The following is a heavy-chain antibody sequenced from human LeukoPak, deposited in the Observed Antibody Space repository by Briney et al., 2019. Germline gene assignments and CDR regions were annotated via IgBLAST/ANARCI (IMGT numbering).Heavy chain of an antibody. D-gene: IGHD3-9*01. Sequence: ASVKVSCKASGYTFTSYGISWVRQAPGQGLEWMGWISAYNGNTNYAQKLQGRVTMTTDTSTSTAYMELRSLRSDDTAVCYCARGGRYFDWLSATYYFDYWGQGTLVTVSS. V-gene: IGHV1-18*01. CDR3: ARGGRYFDWLSATYYFDY. CDR2: ISAYNGNT. CDR1: GYTFTSYG. J-gene: IGHJ4*02.